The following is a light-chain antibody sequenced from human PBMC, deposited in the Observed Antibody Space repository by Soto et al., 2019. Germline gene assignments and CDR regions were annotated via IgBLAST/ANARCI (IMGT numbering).Light chain of an antibody. CDR1: HNIVNY. V-gene: IGKV1-39*01. CDR3: QQSYSVPLT. Sequence: DIQMTQSPSSLSSSVLYIFTITCLASHNIVNYLNWYQRKPGKAPKLLIYGASSLQRGVPSRFSGSGSGTDFTLTISTLQPEDFATFYCQQSYSVPLTFGGGTKVDIK. CDR2: GAS. J-gene: IGKJ4*01.